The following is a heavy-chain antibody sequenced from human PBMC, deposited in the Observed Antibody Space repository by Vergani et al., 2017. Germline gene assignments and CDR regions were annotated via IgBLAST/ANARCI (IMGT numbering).Heavy chain of an antibody. CDR3: VRDQVTMLRGSDALDI. D-gene: IGHD3-10*01. CDR1: GFTFGYYA. Sequence: EVQLVESGGDLVQPGRSLRLPCTASGFTFGYYAMDWFRQAPGRGLGWVGGIRSKADGQATIYAASVKGGFTISRDDSKSIAYLQMNNLQTEDTAMYYCVRDQVTMLRGSDALDIWGQGTMGTVSS. V-gene: IGHV3-49*03. CDR2: IRSKADGQAT. J-gene: IGHJ3*02.